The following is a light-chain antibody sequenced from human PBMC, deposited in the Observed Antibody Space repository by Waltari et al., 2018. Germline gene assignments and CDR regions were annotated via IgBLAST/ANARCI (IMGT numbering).Light chain of an antibody. CDR1: QTINRNY. J-gene: IGKJ1*01. CDR3: QQYGTPPRT. CDR2: GAS. Sequence: EIVLTQSPGTLSLSPGEGATLSCRASQTINRNYLAWHQQKPGQPPRHLIYGASSRATGIPDRFSGSGSGTDFTLTISRLEPEDFAVYYCQQYGTPPRTFGQGTNVEI. V-gene: IGKV3-20*01.